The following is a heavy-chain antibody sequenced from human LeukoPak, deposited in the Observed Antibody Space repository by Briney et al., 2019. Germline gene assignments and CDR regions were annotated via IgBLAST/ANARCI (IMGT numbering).Heavy chain of an antibody. Sequence: GGSLRLSCAASGFTFSTYWMSWVRQAPGKGLEWVSNIHQDGNEKYYVDSVKGRFTISRNNAKNSLYLQMNSLRAEDTAVYYCARGDKFSGDYWGQGTPVTVSS. CDR1: GFTFSTYW. CDR2: IHQDGNEK. D-gene: IGHD2-15*01. J-gene: IGHJ4*02. CDR3: ARGDKFSGDY. V-gene: IGHV3-7*04.